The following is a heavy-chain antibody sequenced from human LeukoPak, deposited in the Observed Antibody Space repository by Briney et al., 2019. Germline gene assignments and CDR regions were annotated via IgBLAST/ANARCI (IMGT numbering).Heavy chain of an antibody. V-gene: IGHV1-69*13. Sequence: ASVKVSCKASGGTFISYAISWVRQAPGQGLEWMGGIIPIFGTANYAQKFQGRVTITADESTSTAYMELSSLRSGDTAVYYCARDGLYSSAYWFDPWGQGTLVTVSS. CDR2: IIPIFGTA. CDR1: GGTFISYA. CDR3: ARDGLYSSAYWFDP. D-gene: IGHD6-19*01. J-gene: IGHJ5*02.